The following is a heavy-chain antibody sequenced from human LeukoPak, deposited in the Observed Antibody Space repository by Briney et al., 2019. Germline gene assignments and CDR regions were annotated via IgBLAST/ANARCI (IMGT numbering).Heavy chain of an antibody. V-gene: IGHV3-7*01. D-gene: IGHD6-19*01. CDR2: TNQDGSRE. J-gene: IGHJ4*02. CDR1: GFTFCSHW. CDR3: ARDSGWTFDS. Sequence: GGSLRLSCTASGFTFCSHWMIWVRRAPGKGLEWVANTNQDGSREKYVDSVRGRLTVSRDNAKNSVYLQMNSLGVEDTAIYYCARDSGWTFDSWGQGTLVTVSS.